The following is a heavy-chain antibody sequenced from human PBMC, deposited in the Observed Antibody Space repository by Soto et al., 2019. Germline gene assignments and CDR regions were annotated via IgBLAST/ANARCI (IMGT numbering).Heavy chain of an antibody. V-gene: IGHV1-3*01. CDR3: ARGWVYYYDSSGYRYFDY. CDR2: INAGNGNT. D-gene: IGHD3-22*01. Sequence: ASVKVSCKASGYTFTSYAMHWVRQAPGQRLEWMGWINAGNGNTKYSQKFQGRVTITRDTSTSTAYMELRSLRSDDTAVYYCARGWVYYYDSSGYRYFDYWGQGTLVTVSS. CDR1: GYTFTSYA. J-gene: IGHJ4*02.